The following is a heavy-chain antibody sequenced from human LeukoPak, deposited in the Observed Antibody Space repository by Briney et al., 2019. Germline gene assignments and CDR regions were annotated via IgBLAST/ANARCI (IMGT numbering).Heavy chain of an antibody. V-gene: IGHV3-15*01. CDR1: GFTFSNAW. D-gene: IGHD4-17*01. J-gene: IGHJ2*01. Sequence: GGSLRLSCAASGFTFSNAWMSWVRQAPGKGLEWVGRIKSKTDGGTTDYAAPVKGRFTISRDDSKNTLYLQMNSLKTEDTAVYYCTTSTTVNYYWYFDLWGRGTLVTVSS. CDR3: TTSTTVNYYWYFDL. CDR2: IKSKTDGGTT.